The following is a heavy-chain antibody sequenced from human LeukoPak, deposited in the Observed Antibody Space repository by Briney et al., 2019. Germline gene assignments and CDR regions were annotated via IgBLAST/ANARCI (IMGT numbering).Heavy chain of an antibody. CDR1: GFTFSEYY. D-gene: IGHD4-17*01. V-gene: IGHV3-11*03. CDR2: ISSSSSYT. CDR3: ARFIATTVTFGY. Sequence: GGSLRLSCAASGFTFSEYYMSWIRQAPGKGLEWVSYISSSSSYTNYADSVKGRFTISRDDAKNSLYLQMNSLRAEDTAVYYCARFIATTVTFGYWGQGTLVTVSS. J-gene: IGHJ4*02.